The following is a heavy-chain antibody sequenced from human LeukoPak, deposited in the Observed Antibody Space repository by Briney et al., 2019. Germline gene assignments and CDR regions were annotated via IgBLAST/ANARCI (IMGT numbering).Heavy chain of an antibody. D-gene: IGHD2-2*01. CDR2: IYYSGST. J-gene: IGHJ4*02. Sequence: PSETLSLTCTVSGGSISSYYWSWIRQPPGKGLEWIGYIYYSGSTNYNPSLKRRVTILVDTSKYQFSLQLSPVTAADTAVYYCASGYCSTTSCPHYWGQGTLVTFSS. CDR1: GGSISSYY. V-gene: IGHV4-59*01. CDR3: ASGYCSTTSCPHY.